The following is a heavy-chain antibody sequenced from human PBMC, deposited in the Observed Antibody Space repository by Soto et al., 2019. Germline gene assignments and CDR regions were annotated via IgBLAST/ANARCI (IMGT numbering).Heavy chain of an antibody. V-gene: IGHV1-69*06. Sequence: SVKVSCKASGGAFSSYAISWVRQAPGQGLEWMGGIIPIFGTANYAQKFQGRVTITADKSTSTAYMELSSLRSEDTAVYYCASLGDSSGYWLYWGQGTLVTVSS. J-gene: IGHJ4*02. D-gene: IGHD3-22*01. CDR2: IIPIFGTA. CDR3: ASLGDSSGYWLY. CDR1: GGAFSSYA.